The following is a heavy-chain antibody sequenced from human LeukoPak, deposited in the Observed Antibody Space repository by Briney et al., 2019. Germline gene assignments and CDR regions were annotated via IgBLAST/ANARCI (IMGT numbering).Heavy chain of an antibody. CDR3: ARDLLNEGNHLDY. Sequence: SETLSLTCTVSGGSVSSSSYYWSWIRQPPGKGLEWIGYIYYSGSTYYNPSLKSRVTISVDTSKNQFSLKLSSVTAADTAVYYCARDLLNEGNHLDYWGQGTLVTVSS. J-gene: IGHJ4*02. D-gene: IGHD4-23*01. V-gene: IGHV4-30-4*08. CDR1: GGSVSSSSYY. CDR2: IYYSGST.